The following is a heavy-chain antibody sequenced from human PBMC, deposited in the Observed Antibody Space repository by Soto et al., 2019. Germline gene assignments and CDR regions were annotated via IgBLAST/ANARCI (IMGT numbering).Heavy chain of an antibody. V-gene: IGHV3-74*01. CDR2: LNSDGSIT. CDR3: VRDLGWTEDY. CDR1: GFTFSTYW. Sequence: EVQLVESGGGSVQPGGSLRLSCAASGFTFSTYWMHWVRQAPGKGLEWVSRLNSDGSITGYADSVKGRFTISRDNAKNTLYLQMNSLRAEDTAIYYCVRDLGWTEDYWGRGTLVTVSS. J-gene: IGHJ4*02. D-gene: IGHD1-1*01.